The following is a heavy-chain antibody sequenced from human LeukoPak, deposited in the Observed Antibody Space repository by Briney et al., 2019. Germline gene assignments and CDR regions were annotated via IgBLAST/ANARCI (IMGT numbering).Heavy chain of an antibody. Sequence: GGSLRLSCAASVFTVDSKYMSWVRQAPGKGLEWVSLIYTGGSTYYADSVRGRFTISRDDSKNTLYLQMNSLRPEDTAVYYCARGFGKAAANVFGGYTMDVWGQGTTVTVSS. CDR3: ARGFGKAAANVFGGYTMDV. J-gene: IGHJ6*02. CDR1: VFTVDSKY. V-gene: IGHV3-66*02. CDR2: IYTGGST. D-gene: IGHD6-13*01.